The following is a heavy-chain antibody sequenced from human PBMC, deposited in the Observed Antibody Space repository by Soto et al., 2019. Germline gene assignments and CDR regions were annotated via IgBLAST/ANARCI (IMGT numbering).Heavy chain of an antibody. V-gene: IGHV3-73*01. CDR3: ANPASRGYSYGLAFDY. Sequence: PGGSRSLSCSASGFTFSVSSMHWVRQASGKGLEWVGRIRSKANNYATAYAASVKGRFTISRDDSKNTAYLQMNSLKTEDTAVYYCANPASRGYSYGLAFDYLGQGTLVTVSS. CDR2: IRSKANNYAT. D-gene: IGHD5-18*01. J-gene: IGHJ4*02. CDR1: GFTFSVSS.